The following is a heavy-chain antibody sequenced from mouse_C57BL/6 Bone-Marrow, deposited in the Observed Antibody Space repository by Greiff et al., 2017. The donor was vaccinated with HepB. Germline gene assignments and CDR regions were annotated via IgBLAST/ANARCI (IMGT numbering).Heavy chain of an antibody. CDR1: GYTFTSYW. CDR2: IYPGNSDT. V-gene: IGHV1-5*01. J-gene: IGHJ2*01. Sequence: EVQLQQSGTVLARPGASVKMSCKTSGYTFTSYWMHWVKQRPGQGLEWIGAIYPGNSDTSYNQKFKGKAKLTAVTSASTAYMELSSLTNEDSAVYYGTRAYYSNYDYWGQGTTLTVSS. CDR3: TRAYYSNYDY. D-gene: IGHD2-5*01.